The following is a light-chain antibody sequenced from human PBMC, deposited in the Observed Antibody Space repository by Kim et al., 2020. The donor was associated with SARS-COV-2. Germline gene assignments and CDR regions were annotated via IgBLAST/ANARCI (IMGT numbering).Light chain of an antibody. CDR2: DVA. Sequence: SVTISCTGTSSDVGGWNYVSWYQQHPDNAPNLIIYDVATRPSGVPNRFSGSQSGNPASLTFSGLQTEDEADYYCCSYAGSNTFVVFGGGTQLTVL. CDR1: SSDVGGWNY. CDR3: CSYAGSNTFVV. J-gene: IGLJ2*01. V-gene: IGLV2-11*01.